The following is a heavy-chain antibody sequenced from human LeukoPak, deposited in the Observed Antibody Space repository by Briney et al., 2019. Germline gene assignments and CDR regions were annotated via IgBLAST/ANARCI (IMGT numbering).Heavy chain of an antibody. CDR3: AKQPYNYYYLDV. D-gene: IGHD1-14*01. Sequence: PGGSLRLSCAASGFTFSDHYMDWVRQAPGKGLEGVSTIVGDSSKTYYAASVGGRFTISRDNSNYVLFLHMNSLRAEDTAIYYCAKQPYNYYYLDVWGKGTTVTISS. CDR1: GFTFSDHY. CDR2: IVGDSSKT. J-gene: IGHJ6*03. V-gene: IGHV3-23*01.